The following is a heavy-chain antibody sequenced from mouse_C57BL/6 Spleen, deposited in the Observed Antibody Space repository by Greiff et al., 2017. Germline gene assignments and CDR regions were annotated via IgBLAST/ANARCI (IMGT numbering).Heavy chain of an antibody. CDR2: IDPSDSET. CDR1: GYTFTSYW. CDR3: ARYYGNSYYFDY. V-gene: IGHV1-52*01. D-gene: IGHD2-1*01. Sequence: QVQLKQPGAELVRPGSSVKLSCKASGYTFTSYWMHWVKQRPIQGLEWIGNIDPSDSETHYNQKFKDKATLTVDKSSSTAYMQLSSLTSEDSAVYYCARYYGNSYYFDYWGQGTTLTVSS. J-gene: IGHJ2*01.